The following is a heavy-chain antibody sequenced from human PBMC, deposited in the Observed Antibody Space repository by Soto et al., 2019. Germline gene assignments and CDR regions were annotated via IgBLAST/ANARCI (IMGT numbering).Heavy chain of an antibody. J-gene: IGHJ4*02. CDR2: ISHDGSDK. CDR1: GFTFRNYG. Sequence: QVQLVESGGGVVRPGRSLRLTCAAPGFTFRNYGMHWVRQAPGKGLEWVAVISHDGSDKYYADSMKGRFIISRDNSENTLFLNMNSLKPEDTAVYYCAKENQHLVHDYWGQGTRVTVSS. D-gene: IGHD6-13*01. CDR3: AKENQHLVHDY. V-gene: IGHV3-30*18.